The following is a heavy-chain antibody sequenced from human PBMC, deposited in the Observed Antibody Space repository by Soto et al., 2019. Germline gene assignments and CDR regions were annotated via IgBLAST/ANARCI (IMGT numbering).Heavy chain of an antibody. CDR2: IYYNGNT. J-gene: IGHJ4*02. CDR3: ARVRTGYFDY. V-gene: IGHV4-59*11. Sequence: LSLTCTLSGGAINDHYWSFIRQPPGKGLEWIGYIYYNGNTNYNPSLESRVTISVDRSRNQFSLRLTSLTAADTAVYYCARVRTGYFDYWGRGALVTVSS. CDR1: GGAINDHY. D-gene: IGHD3-9*01.